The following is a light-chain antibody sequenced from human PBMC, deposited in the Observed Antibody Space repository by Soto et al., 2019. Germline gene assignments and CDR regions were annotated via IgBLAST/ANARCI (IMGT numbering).Light chain of an antibody. Sequence: EIVLTLSPGNLSLSPGERATLSCRGHKVVSNNYLACYQQNPGQAPRLLIDSASNRATSIPDRFSGSGSGTDITLTISILEAEDFAVYYCQQYGSSGTFGQGTKVDIK. CDR2: SAS. V-gene: IGKV3-20*01. J-gene: IGKJ1*01. CDR1: KVVSNNY. CDR3: QQYGSSGT.